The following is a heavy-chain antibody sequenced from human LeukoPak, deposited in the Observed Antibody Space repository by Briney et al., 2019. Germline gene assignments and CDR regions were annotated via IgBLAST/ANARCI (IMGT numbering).Heavy chain of an antibody. J-gene: IGHJ4*02. Sequence: GASVKVSCKASGYTFTSFDINWGRQATGQGPEWVGWMNPSSGDTGYAQKFQGRVTFTRDTSTNTAYMELSSLTSEDTAVYYCATPTMRGPSYGYVRLLNWGQGSLVTVSS. V-gene: IGHV1-8*03. CDR2: MNPSSGDT. D-gene: IGHD5-18*01. CDR3: ATPTMRGPSYGYVRLLN. CDR1: GYTFTSFD.